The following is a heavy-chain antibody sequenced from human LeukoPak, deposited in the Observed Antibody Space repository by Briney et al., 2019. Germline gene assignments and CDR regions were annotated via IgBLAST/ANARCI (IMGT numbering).Heavy chain of an antibody. CDR1: GFTFSSYS. CDR3: TRDFPDFYDSSGAPSY. Sequence: GGSLRLSCAASGFTFSSYSMNWVRQAPGKGLEWVGFIRSKAYGGTTEYAASVKGRFTISRDDSKSIAYLQMNSLKTEDTAVYYCTRDFPDFYDSSGAPSYWGQGTLVTVSS. CDR2: IRSKAYGGTT. J-gene: IGHJ4*02. D-gene: IGHD3-22*01. V-gene: IGHV3-49*04.